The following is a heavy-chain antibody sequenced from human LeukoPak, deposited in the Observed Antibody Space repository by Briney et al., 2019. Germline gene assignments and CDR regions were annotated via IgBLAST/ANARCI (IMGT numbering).Heavy chain of an antibody. Sequence: SETLSLTCAVYGGSFSGYYWSWIRQPPGKGLEWIGEINHSGSTNYNPSLKSRVTISVDTSKNQLSLKLSSVTAADTAVYYCARAHIATGVDYWGQGTLVTVSS. CDR3: ARAHIATGVDY. J-gene: IGHJ4*02. D-gene: IGHD6-13*01. V-gene: IGHV4-34*01. CDR2: INHSGST. CDR1: GGSFSGYY.